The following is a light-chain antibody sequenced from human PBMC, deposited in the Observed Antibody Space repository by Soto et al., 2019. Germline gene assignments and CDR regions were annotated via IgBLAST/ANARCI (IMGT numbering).Light chain of an antibody. J-gene: IGKJ1*01. CDR1: QSVSSTY. V-gene: IGKV3-20*01. Sequence: EIVLTQSPGTLSLSPGERATLSCRASQSVSSTYVAWYQQKPGQPPSLLIHGASSRAAGIPDRFSGSGSGTDFPLTFSRLEPEDFAFYYCQQYGSSPTFGQGTKVDIK. CDR2: GAS. CDR3: QQYGSSPT.